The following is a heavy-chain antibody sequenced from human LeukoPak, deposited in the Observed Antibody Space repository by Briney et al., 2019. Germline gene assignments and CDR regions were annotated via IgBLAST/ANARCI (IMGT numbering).Heavy chain of an antibody. CDR2: IYTSGST. Sequence: SETRSLTCTVSGGSISSYYWSWIRQPAGKGLEWIGRIYTSGSTNYNPSLKSRVTMSVDTSKNQFSLKLSSVTAADTAVYYCARAGWLRLGQYFDYWGQGTLVTVSS. V-gene: IGHV4-4*07. CDR3: ARAGWLRLGQYFDY. CDR1: GGSISSYY. D-gene: IGHD5-12*01. J-gene: IGHJ4*02.